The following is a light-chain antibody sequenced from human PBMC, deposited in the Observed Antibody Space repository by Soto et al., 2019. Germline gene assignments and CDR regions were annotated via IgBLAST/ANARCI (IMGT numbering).Light chain of an antibody. V-gene: IGKV3-11*01. J-gene: IGKJ5*01. CDR3: QQRSNWPPVT. CDR1: QSVSSY. CDR2: DAS. Sequence: EIVLTQSPATMSLSPGERATLSCRASQSVSSYLAWYQQKPGQAPRLPIYDASNRSTGTPARFSGSGSGTDFTLTISSLGPEDFAVYYCQQRSNWPPVTFGKGTRLEIK.